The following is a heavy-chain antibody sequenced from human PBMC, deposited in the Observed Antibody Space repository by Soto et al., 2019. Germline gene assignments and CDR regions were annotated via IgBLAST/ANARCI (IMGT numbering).Heavy chain of an antibody. D-gene: IGHD5-12*01. Sequence: QVQLVESGGGVVQPGRSLRLSCAASGFTFSSYGMHWVRQAPGKGLEWVAVISYDGSNKYYADSVKGRFTISRDNSKNTLYLQMSSLRAEDTAVYYCAKPGSGYDYFYYYGMDVWGQGTTVTVSS. CDR1: GFTFSSYG. J-gene: IGHJ6*02. CDR3: AKPGSGYDYFYYYGMDV. CDR2: ISYDGSNK. V-gene: IGHV3-30*18.